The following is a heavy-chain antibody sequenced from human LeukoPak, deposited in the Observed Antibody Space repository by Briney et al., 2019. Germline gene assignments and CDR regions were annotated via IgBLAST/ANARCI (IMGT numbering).Heavy chain of an antibody. D-gene: IGHD3-10*01. Sequence: GGSLRLSCAASGFTFSSNAMSWVRQAPGKGLEWVSVTCSGEGNTFYADSVKGRFTISRDNSKNTLYLQMSSLRAEDTAVYYCARGEYHYGMDVWGQGTTVTVAS. J-gene: IGHJ6*02. CDR1: GFTFSSNA. CDR3: ARGEYHYGMDV. V-gene: IGHV3-23*01. CDR2: TCSGEGNT.